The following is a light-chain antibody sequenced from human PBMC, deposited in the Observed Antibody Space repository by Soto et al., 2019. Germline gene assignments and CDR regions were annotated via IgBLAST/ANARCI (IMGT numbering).Light chain of an antibody. Sequence: ALTQPASVSGSLGQSITISCTGTSSDVGGYNYVSWYQQHPGKAPKLMIYEVSNRPSGVSNRFSGSKSGNTASLTISGLQAEDEADYYCSSYTSSSTYVFGTGTKVTVL. V-gene: IGLV2-14*01. CDR2: EVS. J-gene: IGLJ1*01. CDR3: SSYTSSSTYV. CDR1: SSDVGGYNY.